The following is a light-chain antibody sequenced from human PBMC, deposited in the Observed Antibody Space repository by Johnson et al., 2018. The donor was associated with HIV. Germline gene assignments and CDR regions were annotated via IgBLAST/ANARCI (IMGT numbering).Light chain of an antibody. J-gene: IGLJ1*01. Sequence: QSVLTQPPSVSAAPGQKVTISCSGSSSNIGNNYVSWYQQLPGTAPKLLIYENNKRPSGIPDRFSGSKSGTSATLGITGLQTGDAADYYCGTWDSSLSAGRGVFGTGTKVTV. CDR1: SSNIGNNY. V-gene: IGLV1-51*02. CDR2: ENN. CDR3: GTWDSSLSAGRGV.